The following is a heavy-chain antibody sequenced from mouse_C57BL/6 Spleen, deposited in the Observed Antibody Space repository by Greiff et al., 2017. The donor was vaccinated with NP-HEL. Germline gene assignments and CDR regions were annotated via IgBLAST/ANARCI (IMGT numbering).Heavy chain of an antibody. D-gene: IGHD1-1*01. CDR3: ASDPPYYGKSFDY. V-gene: IGHV1-69*01. CDR1: GYTFTSYW. Sequence: QVQLQQPGAELVMPGASVKLSCKASGYTFTSYWMHWVKQRPGQGLEWIGEIDPSDSNTNYNQKFKGKATLTVDKSSSTAYMQLSSLTSEDSAVYYSASDPPYYGKSFDYWGQGTTLTVSS. J-gene: IGHJ2*01. CDR2: IDPSDSNT.